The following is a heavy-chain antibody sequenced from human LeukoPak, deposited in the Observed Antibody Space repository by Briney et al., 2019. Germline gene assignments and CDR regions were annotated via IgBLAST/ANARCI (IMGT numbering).Heavy chain of an antibody. CDR2: ISSSGGTI. CDR3: ARDLSYCTITSCSYYYYGMDV. D-gene: IGHD2-2*01. Sequence: GGSLRLSCSASGFTFSSYEMNWVRQAPGKGLEWVSYISSSGGTICYADSVKGRFTISRDNAKNLLYLRMNSLRAEDTAVYYCARDLSYCTITSCSYYYYGMDVWGQGTTVTVSS. CDR1: GFTFSSYE. J-gene: IGHJ6*02. V-gene: IGHV3-48*03.